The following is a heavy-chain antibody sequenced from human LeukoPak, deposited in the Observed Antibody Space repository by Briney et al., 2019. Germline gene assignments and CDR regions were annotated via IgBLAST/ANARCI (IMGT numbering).Heavy chain of an antibody. J-gene: IGHJ5*02. D-gene: IGHD2-2*01. CDR2: INHSGST. V-gene: IGHV4-34*01. Sequence: SETLSLTCAVYGGSFSGYYWSWIRQPPGKGLEWIGEINHSGSTNYNPSLKSRVTISVDTSKNQFSLKLSSVTAPDTAVYYCARGGAYQLLFNPRWFDPWGQGTLVTVSS. CDR3: ARGGAYQLLFNPRWFDP. CDR1: GGSFSGYY.